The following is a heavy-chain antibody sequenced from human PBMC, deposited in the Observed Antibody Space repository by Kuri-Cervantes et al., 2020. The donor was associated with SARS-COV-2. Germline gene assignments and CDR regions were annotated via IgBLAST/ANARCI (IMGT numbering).Heavy chain of an antibody. CDR3: VRDDGGSYGSGWYDALDI. CDR1: GFTFSSYA. J-gene: IGHJ3*02. D-gene: IGHD6-19*01. V-gene: IGHV3-23*01. CDR2: ISGSDGST. Sequence: GESLKISCAASGFTFSSYAMSWVRQAPGKGLEWVSAISGSDGSTYYADSVKGRFTISRDNPKKSLYLQMNSLRAEDTAVYFCVRDDGGSYGSGWYDALDIWGQGTGVTVS.